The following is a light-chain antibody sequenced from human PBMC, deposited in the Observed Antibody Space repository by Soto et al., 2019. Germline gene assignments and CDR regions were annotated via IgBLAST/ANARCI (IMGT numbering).Light chain of an antibody. CDR2: KAS. Sequence: DIQVTQSPSTLSASVGDRVTITCRASQNINKWLAWYQQKPGKAPKLLIYKASTLNSGIPARFSGSGSGTDFTLTISSLQPDDFASYYCQVYNTYFGPGTTVDI. V-gene: IGKV1-5*03. J-gene: IGKJ3*01. CDR1: QNINKW. CDR3: QVYNTY.